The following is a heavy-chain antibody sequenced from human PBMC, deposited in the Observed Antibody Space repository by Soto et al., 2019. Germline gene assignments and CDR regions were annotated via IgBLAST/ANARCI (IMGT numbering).Heavy chain of an antibody. V-gene: IGHV2-5*02. CDR1: GFSLSTSGVG. Sequence: QITLKESGPTLVKPTQTLTQTCTFSGFSLSTSGVGVGWIRQPPGKALEWLALIYWDDDKRYSPSLKSRLTITKDTSKNQVVLTMTNMDPVDTATYYCAHNLKYYDFWSVGWFDPWGQGTLVTVSS. D-gene: IGHD3-3*01. CDR3: AHNLKYYDFWSVGWFDP. CDR2: IYWDDDK. J-gene: IGHJ5*02.